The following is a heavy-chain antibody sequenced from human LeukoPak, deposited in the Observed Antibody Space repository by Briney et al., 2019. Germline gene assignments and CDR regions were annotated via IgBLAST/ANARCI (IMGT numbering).Heavy chain of an antibody. J-gene: IGHJ2*01. Sequence: TSETLSLTCTVAGVSISSHYWSWIRQPPGKGLGWIGYIYFTGSTDYNPSLKSRVTISVDTSKNQVSLKLSSVTDADTAVYYCARSSTGYWNFDLWGRGTLVTVS. V-gene: IGHV4-59*11. CDR1: GVSISSHY. CDR3: ARSSTGYWNFDL. CDR2: IYFTGST.